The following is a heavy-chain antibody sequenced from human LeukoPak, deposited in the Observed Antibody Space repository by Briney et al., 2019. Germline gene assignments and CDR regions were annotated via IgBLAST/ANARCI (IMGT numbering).Heavy chain of an antibody. V-gene: IGHV3-11*01. Sequence: GGSLRLSCAASGFTFSDYYMSWIRQAPGKGLEWVSYISSSGSTIYYADSVKGRFTISRDNAKNSLYLQMNSLRAEDTAVYYCAKDKVVTAKPEYFQHWGQGTLVTVSS. J-gene: IGHJ1*01. CDR2: ISSSGSTI. CDR3: AKDKVVTAKPEYFQH. D-gene: IGHD2-21*02. CDR1: GFTFSDYY.